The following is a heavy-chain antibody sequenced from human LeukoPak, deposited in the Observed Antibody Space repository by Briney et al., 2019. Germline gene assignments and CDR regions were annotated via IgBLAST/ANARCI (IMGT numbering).Heavy chain of an antibody. D-gene: IGHD3-10*01. J-gene: IGHJ4*02. CDR3: ARVAPSGSGNYYSFYY. Sequence: SETLSLTCTVSGYSISSGFYWGWIRPSPGKGLEWIGVIHHSGATYYTPSLKSRVTISVDNSKNQLCLKVSCVTAADTAVYYCARVAPSGSGNYYSFYYWGQGTLVIVSS. CDR1: GYSISSGFY. CDR2: IHHSGAT. V-gene: IGHV4-38-2*02.